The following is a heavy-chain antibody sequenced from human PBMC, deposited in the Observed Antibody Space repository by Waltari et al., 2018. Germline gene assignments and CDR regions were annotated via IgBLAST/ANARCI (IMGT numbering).Heavy chain of an antibody. J-gene: IGHJ3*02. CDR2: INSDGRST. CDR1: GFTFSGYW. Sequence: EVQLVESGGGLVQPGGSLSLSCAASGFTFSGYWMTWVRQPPGKGLVWVSRINSDGRSTSYAASVKGRFTISRDNAKNTLFLQMNSLRAEDTAVYYCARDDTAHAFDIWGQGTLVTVSS. D-gene: IGHD5-18*01. V-gene: IGHV3-74*01. CDR3: ARDDTAHAFDI.